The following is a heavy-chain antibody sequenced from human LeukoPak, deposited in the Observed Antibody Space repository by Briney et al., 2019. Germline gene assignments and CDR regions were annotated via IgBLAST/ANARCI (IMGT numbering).Heavy chain of an antibody. CDR3: AKGYLYCSGGSCYNY. V-gene: IGHV3-23*01. D-gene: IGHD2-15*01. J-gene: IGHJ4*02. CDR1: GFTFSSYA. Sequence: GGSLRLSCAASGFTFSSYAMGWVRQAPGKGLEWVSAISGSGGSTYYADSVKGRFTISRDNSKNTLYLQMNSLRAEDTAVYYCAKGYLYCSGGSCYNYWGQGTLVTVSS. CDR2: ISGSGGST.